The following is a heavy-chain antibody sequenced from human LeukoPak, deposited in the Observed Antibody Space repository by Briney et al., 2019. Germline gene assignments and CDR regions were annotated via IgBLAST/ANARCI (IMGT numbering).Heavy chain of an antibody. D-gene: IGHD3-22*01. V-gene: IGHV3-23*01. CDR1: GFTFSSND. CDR2: ISGSGGST. Sequence: PGGSLRLSCTGSGFTFSSNDMSWVRQAPGKGLEWVSAISGSGGSTYYADSVKGRFTISRDNSKNTLYLQMNSLRAEDTAVYYCAKDPRGYYDSSGYYYHYWGQGTLVTVSS. CDR3: AKDPRGYYDSSGYYYHY. J-gene: IGHJ4*02.